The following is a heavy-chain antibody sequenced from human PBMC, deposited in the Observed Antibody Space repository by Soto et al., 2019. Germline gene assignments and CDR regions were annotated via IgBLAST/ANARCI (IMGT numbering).Heavy chain of an antibody. Sequence: QLQLQESGSGLVKPSQTLSLTCAVSGGSISSGGYSWSWIWQPPGKGLEWIGYIYHSGSTYYNPSLKSRVTISVDRSKNQFSLKLSSVTAADTAVYYCARVPGYCSSTSCYTPWFDPWGQGTLVTVSS. V-gene: IGHV4-30-2*01. CDR3: ARVPGYCSSTSCYTPWFDP. CDR1: GGSISSGGYS. CDR2: IYHSGST. D-gene: IGHD2-2*02. J-gene: IGHJ5*02.